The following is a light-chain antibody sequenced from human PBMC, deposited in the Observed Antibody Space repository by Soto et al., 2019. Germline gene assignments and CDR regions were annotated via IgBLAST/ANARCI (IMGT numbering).Light chain of an antibody. Sequence: DVQMTQPPSAMSASVGDRVTISCRASQDITRFVAWFQQKPGKAPERLLYETSSLQPGVPSRFSGSGSGKEFTLTISGLQPEDLAACSCLQHNGYAYTFGQGTKLEIK. CDR1: QDITRF. CDR2: ETS. J-gene: IGKJ2*01. V-gene: IGKV1-17*03. CDR3: LQHNGYAYT.